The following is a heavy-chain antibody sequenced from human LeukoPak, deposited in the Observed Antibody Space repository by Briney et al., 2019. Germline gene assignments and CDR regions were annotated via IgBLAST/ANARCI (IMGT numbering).Heavy chain of an antibody. D-gene: IGHD6-6*01. CDR3: ARGGVRGSSHDAFHI. Sequence: GGSLRLSCAASGFTSSSYSMDWVRQAPGKGLEWVSSISSSSSYIYYADSVKGRFTISRDNAKNSLYLQMNGLRAEDTAVYYCARGGVRGSSHDAFHIWGQGTMVTVSS. CDR1: GFTSSSYS. J-gene: IGHJ3*02. CDR2: ISSSSSYI. V-gene: IGHV3-21*01.